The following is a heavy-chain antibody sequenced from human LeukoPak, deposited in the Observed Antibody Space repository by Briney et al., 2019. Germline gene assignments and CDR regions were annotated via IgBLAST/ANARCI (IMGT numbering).Heavy chain of an antibody. Sequence: SETLSLTCTVSGGSISSSSYYWGWIRQPPGKGLEWIGSIYYSGSTYYNPSLKSRVTISVDTSKNQFSLKLSSVTAADTAVYYCASYIDPAYCGGDCYSGYFQHWGQGTLVTVSS. CDR2: IYYSGST. V-gene: IGHV4-39*01. J-gene: IGHJ1*01. CDR1: GGSISSSSYY. CDR3: ASYIDPAYCGGDCYSGYFQH. D-gene: IGHD2-21*02.